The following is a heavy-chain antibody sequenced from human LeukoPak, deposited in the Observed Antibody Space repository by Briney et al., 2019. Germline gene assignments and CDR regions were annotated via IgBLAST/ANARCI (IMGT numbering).Heavy chain of an antibody. Sequence: SETLSLTCAVYGGSFSGYYWSWIRQPPGKGLEWIGEINHSGSTNYNPSLKSRVTISVDTSKNQSSLKLSSVTAADTAVYYCARVSGTAMFTYYYDSSGYYDYWGQGTLVTVSS. CDR2: INHSGST. J-gene: IGHJ4*02. D-gene: IGHD3-22*01. CDR3: ARVSGTAMFTYYYDSSGYYDY. V-gene: IGHV4-34*01. CDR1: GGSFSGYY.